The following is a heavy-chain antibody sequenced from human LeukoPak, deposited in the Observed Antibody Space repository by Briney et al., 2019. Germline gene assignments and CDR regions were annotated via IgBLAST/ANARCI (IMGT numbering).Heavy chain of an antibody. CDR2: MNPNSGNT. CDR1: GYTLTSYD. V-gene: IGHV1-8*01. D-gene: IGHD3-10*01. Sequence: ASVKVSCKASGYTLTSYDINWVRQATGQGFEWMGWMNPNSGNTGYAQKFQGRVTMTRNTSISTAYMELSSLRSEDTAVYYCARGSWFGEYTFDYWGQGTLVTVSS. CDR3: ARGSWFGEYTFDY. J-gene: IGHJ4*02.